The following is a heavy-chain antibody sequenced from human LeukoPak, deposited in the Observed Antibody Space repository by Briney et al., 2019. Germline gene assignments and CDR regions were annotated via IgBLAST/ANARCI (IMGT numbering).Heavy chain of an antibody. CDR3: ARDNARGGSFSDYLRYFQV. Sequence: SETLSLTCTVSGGSISSGNYYWSWLRQPTGKGLEWIGRILTSGSNNSNPSLTSRITMSVDTSQNQFSLKLFSVTAADTAVYYCARDNARGGSFSDYLRYFQVWGQGTLVTVSS. J-gene: IGHJ1*01. CDR1: GGSISSGNYY. V-gene: IGHV4-61*02. D-gene: IGHD5/OR15-5a*01. CDR2: ILTSGSN.